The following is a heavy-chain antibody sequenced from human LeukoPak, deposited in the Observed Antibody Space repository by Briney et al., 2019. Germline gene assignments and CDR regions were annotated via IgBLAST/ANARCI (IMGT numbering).Heavy chain of an antibody. D-gene: IGHD3-10*02. CDR2: INWNGGST. V-gene: IGHV3-20*04. CDR3: AELGITMIGGV. CDR1: GFTFDDYG. J-gene: IGHJ6*04. Sequence: GGSLRLSWAASGFTFDDYGMSWVRQAPGKGLEWVSGINWNGGSTGYADSVKGRFTISRDNAKNSLYLQMNSLRAEDTAVYYCAELGITMIGGVWGKGTTVTISS.